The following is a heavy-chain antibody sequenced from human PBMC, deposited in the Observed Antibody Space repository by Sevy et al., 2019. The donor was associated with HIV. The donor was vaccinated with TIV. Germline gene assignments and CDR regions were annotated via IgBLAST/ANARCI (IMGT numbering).Heavy chain of an antibody. CDR3: AKALGYGGNSHWYFDL. D-gene: IGHD2-21*02. V-gene: IGHV3-9*01. Sequence: GGSLRLSCAASGFTFDDYAMHGVRQAPGKGLEGVSGMSWNSGSIGYADSVKGRFTISRDNAKNSLYLQMNSLRADDTALYYCAKALGYGGNSHWYFDLWGRGTLVTVSS. CDR1: GFTFDDYA. CDR2: MSWNSGSI. J-gene: IGHJ2*01.